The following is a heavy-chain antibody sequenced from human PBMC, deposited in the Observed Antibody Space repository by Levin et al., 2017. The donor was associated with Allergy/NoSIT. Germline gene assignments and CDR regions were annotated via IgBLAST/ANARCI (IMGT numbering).Heavy chain of an antibody. CDR1: GFTFSSYS. CDR3: AREQRITMIVVVNSYYYYGMDV. J-gene: IGHJ6*02. V-gene: IGHV3-48*04. D-gene: IGHD3-22*01. CDR2: ISSSSSTI. Sequence: GGSLRLSCAASGFTFSSYSMNWVRQAPGKGLEWVSYISSSSSTIYYADSVKGRFTISRDNAKNSLYLQMNSLRAEDTAVYYCAREQRITMIVVVNSYYYYGMDVWGQGTTVTVSS.